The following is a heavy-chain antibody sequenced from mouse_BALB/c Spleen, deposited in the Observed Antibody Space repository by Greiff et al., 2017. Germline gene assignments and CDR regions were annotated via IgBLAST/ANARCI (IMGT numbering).Heavy chain of an antibody. J-gene: IGHJ2*01. CDR3: ARDGPYFDY. D-gene: IGHD3-1*01. Sequence: EVMLVESGGGLVKPGGSLKLSCAASGFTFSSYAMSWVRQSPEKRLEWVAEISSGGSYTYYPDTVTGRFTISRDNAKNTLYLEMSSLRSEDTAMYYCARDGPYFDYWGQGTTLTVSS. V-gene: IGHV5-9-4*01. CDR1: GFTFSSYA. CDR2: ISSGGSYT.